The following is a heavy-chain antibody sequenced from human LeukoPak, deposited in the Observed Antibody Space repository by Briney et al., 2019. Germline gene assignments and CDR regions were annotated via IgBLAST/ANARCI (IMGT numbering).Heavy chain of an antibody. CDR3: AKDAVAPGSGGDYFDY. CDR2: FTSSGGST. CDR1: GFTFSSYA. D-gene: IGHD3-10*01. J-gene: IGHJ4*02. V-gene: IGHV3-23*01. Sequence: GGSLRLSCAATGFTFSSYAMTWVRQAPGKGLEWVSVFTSSGGSTYYADSVKGRFTISRDNSKNTLYLQMNSLRAEDTAVYYCAKDAVAPGSGGDYFDYWGQGTLVTVSS.